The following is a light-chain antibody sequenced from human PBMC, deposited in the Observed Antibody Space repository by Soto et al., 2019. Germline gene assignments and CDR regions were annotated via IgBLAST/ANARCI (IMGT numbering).Light chain of an antibody. CDR3: QTWGTGTLV. Sequence: QPVLTQSPSASASLGASVNLTCTLSSGHTSYAIAWHQQQPGKGPRYLMRINSDGSHINGDGVPDRFSGSRSGAERYLIISSLQSEDEADYYCQTWGTGTLVFGGGTKLTVL. J-gene: IGLJ2*01. CDR1: SGHTSYA. CDR2: INSDGSH. V-gene: IGLV4-69*01.